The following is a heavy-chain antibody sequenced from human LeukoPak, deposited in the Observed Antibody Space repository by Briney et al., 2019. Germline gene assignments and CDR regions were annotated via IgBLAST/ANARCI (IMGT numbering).Heavy chain of an antibody. J-gene: IGHJ4*02. Sequence: SVKVSCKASGYTFTGYYMHWVRQAPGQGLEWMGWINPNSGGTNYAQKFQGRVTMTRDTSISTAYMELSRLRSDDTAVYYCARQPPSSTSCWMCFDYWGQGTLVTVPS. D-gene: IGHD2-2*01. CDR3: ARQPPSSTSCWMCFDY. CDR1: GYTFTGYY. CDR2: INPNSGGT. V-gene: IGHV1-2*02.